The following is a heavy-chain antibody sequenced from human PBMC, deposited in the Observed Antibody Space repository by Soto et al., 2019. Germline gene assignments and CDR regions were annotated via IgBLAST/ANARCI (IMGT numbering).Heavy chain of an antibody. CDR3: ALALREVLPIYYFDS. CDR1: GFSLSKARMG. Sequence: QVTLKESGPVLVKPTEALTLTCSVSGFSLSKARMGVSWIRQPPGKDLEWLAHIFWNDERSYNTSLKSRLTISRDTSKSQVVLTMTNVDPVDTGTYFCALALREVLPIYYFDSWGQGTLVTVSS. D-gene: IGHD1-26*01. V-gene: IGHV2-26*01. J-gene: IGHJ4*02. CDR2: IFWNDER.